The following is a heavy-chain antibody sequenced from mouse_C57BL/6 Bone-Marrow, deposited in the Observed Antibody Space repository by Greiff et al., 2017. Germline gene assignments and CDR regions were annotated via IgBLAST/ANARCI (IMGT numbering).Heavy chain of an antibody. J-gene: IGHJ3*01. V-gene: IGHV1-54*01. Sequence: VQLQQSGAELVRPGTSVKVSCKASGYAFTNYLIEWVKQRPGQGLEWIGVINPGSGGTNYNEKFKGKATLTADKYSSNAYMQLSSLTSEDSAVYFCARSKNWDSWFAYWGQGTLVTVSA. D-gene: IGHD4-1*01. CDR3: ARSKNWDSWFAY. CDR1: GYAFTNYL. CDR2: INPGSGGT.